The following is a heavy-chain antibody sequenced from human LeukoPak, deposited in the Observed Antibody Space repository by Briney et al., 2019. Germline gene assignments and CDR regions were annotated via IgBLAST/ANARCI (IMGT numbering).Heavy chain of an antibody. CDR2: RNPNSGRT. CDR3: ARGPVSTHGMDV. J-gene: IGHJ6*02. D-gene: IGHD6-13*01. CDR1: GYSLTRYW. Sequence: GESLKISCKGSGYSLTRYWIGWVRQATGQGLEWMGWRNPNSGRTGFAQKFQGRLTMTADTSISTAYMELSSLTSDDTAVYYCARGPVSTHGMDVWGQGTTVTVSS. V-gene: IGHV1-8*01.